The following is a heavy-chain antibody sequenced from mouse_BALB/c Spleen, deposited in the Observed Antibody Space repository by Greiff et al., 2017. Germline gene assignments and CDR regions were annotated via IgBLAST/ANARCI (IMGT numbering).Heavy chain of an antibody. J-gene: IGHJ4*01. Sequence: EVMLVESGGGLVQPGGSRKLSCAASGFTFSSFGMHWVRQAPEKGLEWVAYISSGSSTIYYADTVKGRFTISRDNPKNTLFLQMTRLRSEDTAMYYCARWGYGNFYAMDYWGQGTSVTVSS. D-gene: IGHD2-1*01. CDR1: GFTFSSFG. CDR3: ARWGYGNFYAMDY. CDR2: ISSGSSTI. V-gene: IGHV5-17*02.